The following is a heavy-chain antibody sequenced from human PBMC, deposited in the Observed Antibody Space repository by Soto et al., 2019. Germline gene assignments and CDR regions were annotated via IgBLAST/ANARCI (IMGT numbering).Heavy chain of an antibody. Sequence: SETLSLTCTVSGVSVSSGSYCWSWIRQPPGKGLEWIGYIHNSGSTNYNPSLKSRVSISVDTSKNQFSLKLSAVTAADTALYFCARAEKKYYSGGGYPVDPWGQGTPVTVSS. V-gene: IGHV4-61*01. CDR1: GVSVSSGSYC. D-gene: IGHD3-22*01. CDR2: IHNSGST. CDR3: ARAEKKYYSGGGYPVDP. J-gene: IGHJ5*02.